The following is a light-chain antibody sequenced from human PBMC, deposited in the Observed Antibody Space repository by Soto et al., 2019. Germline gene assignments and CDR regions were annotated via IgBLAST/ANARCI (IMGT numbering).Light chain of an antibody. CDR1: QSVSTK. CDR2: GAT. Sequence: EVVMTQSPATLSVSPWERATLSCWASQSVSTKLAWYQQKPGQAPRLLIYGATTRATGIPDRFSGSGSGTDFTLTISRLEPEDFAVYYCQQYGSSPWTFGQGTKVDIK. CDR3: QQYGSSPWT. J-gene: IGKJ1*01. V-gene: IGKV3-20*01.